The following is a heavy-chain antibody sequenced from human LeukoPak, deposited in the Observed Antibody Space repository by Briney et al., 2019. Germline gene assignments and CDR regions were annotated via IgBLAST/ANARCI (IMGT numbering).Heavy chain of an antibody. CDR2: ISGSGGST. J-gene: IGHJ4*02. CDR3: AKASKGGYYDSSGYLGYFDY. V-gene: IGHV3-23*01. CDR1: GFTFSSYA. Sequence: PGGSLRLSCAASGFTFSSYAMSWVRQAPGKGLEWVSAISGSGGSTYYADSVKGRFTISRDNSKNTLYLQMNSLRAEDTAVYYCAKASKGGYYDSSGYLGYFDYWGQGTLVTVSS. D-gene: IGHD3-22*01.